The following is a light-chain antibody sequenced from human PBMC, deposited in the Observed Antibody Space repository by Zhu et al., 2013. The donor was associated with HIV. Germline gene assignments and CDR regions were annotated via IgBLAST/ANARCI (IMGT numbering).Light chain of an antibody. CDR3: QQYATSLA. Sequence: EIVLMQSPGTLSLSPGERATLSCRASQSVRGDFLAWYQQKPGQAPRLLIYGAFSRVTGIADRFSGSGSGTDFTLTITRLEPEDFAVYYCQQYATSLAFGGGTKVEIK. J-gene: IGKJ4*01. V-gene: IGKV3-20*01. CDR1: QSVRGDF. CDR2: GAF.